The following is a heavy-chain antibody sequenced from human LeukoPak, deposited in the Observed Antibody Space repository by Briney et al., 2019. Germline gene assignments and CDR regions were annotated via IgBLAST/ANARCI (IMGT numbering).Heavy chain of an antibody. D-gene: IGHD6-19*01. V-gene: IGHV4-39*07. CDR3: ASISSGWKMG. CDR1: GDSISSNTYY. Sequence: SETLSLTCTVSGDSISSNTYYWGWIRQPPGKGLEWIGSIYYSGSTYYNPSLESRVTISVDTSENQFSLKLSSVTAADTAVYYCASISSGWKMGWGQGTLVTVSS. J-gene: IGHJ4*02. CDR2: IYYSGST.